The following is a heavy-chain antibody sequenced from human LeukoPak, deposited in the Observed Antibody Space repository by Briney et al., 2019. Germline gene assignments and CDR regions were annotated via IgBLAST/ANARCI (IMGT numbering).Heavy chain of an antibody. CDR2: ISYDGSNK. J-gene: IGHJ4*02. Sequence: GGSLRLSCAASGFTFSSYAMHWVRQAPGKGLEWVAVISYDGSNKYYADSVKGRFTISRDNSKNTLYLQMNSLRAEDTAVYYCADCSGSGGYWGQGTLVTVSS. CDR1: GFTFSSYA. D-gene: IGHD1-26*01. CDR3: ADCSGSGGY. V-gene: IGHV3-30-3*02.